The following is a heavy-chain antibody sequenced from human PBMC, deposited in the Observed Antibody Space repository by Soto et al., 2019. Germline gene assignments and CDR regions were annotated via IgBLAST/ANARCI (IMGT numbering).Heavy chain of an antibody. J-gene: IGHJ6*02. CDR2: ISSSSSYI. D-gene: IGHD6-13*01. V-gene: IGHV3-21*01. Sequence: EVQLVESGGGLVKPGGSLRLSCAASGFTFSSYSMNWVRQAPGKGLEWVSSISSSSSYIYYADSVKGRFTISRDNAKNSVYLQMNSLRAEDTAVYYCARDMGYSSSGYGPDYSNYGMDVWGQGTTVTVSS. CDR3: ARDMGYSSSGYGPDYSNYGMDV. CDR1: GFTFSSYS.